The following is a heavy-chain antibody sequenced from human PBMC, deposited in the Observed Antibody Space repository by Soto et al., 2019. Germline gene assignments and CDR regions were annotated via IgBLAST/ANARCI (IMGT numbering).Heavy chain of an antibody. J-gene: IGHJ6*02. CDR3: ARDRGIAARYYYYYGMDV. CDR2: IYYSGST. D-gene: IGHD6-6*01. V-gene: IGHV4-59*01. Sequence: LSLTCTVSGGSISRYYLSWIRQPPGKGLEWIGYIYYSGSTNYNPSRKSRVTISVDTSKNQFSLKLSSVTAADTAVYYCARDRGIAARYYYYYGMDVWGQGTTVTVSS. CDR1: GGSISRYY.